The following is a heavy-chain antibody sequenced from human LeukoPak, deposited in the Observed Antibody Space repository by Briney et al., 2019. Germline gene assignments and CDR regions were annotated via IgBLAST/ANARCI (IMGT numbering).Heavy chain of an antibody. J-gene: IGHJ4*02. D-gene: IGHD4-11*01. CDR3: ASQPTTDIGIDY. CDR1: GGSTTILIHY. V-gene: IGHV4-39*01. Sequence: SETLSLTSLVSGGSTTILIHYWGWIRQPPGKGLGWIGSINYSGTTYYNPSLRSRVTISIDTSKNQFSLKLTSVTATDTAVYYCASQPTTDIGIDYWGQGTLVTVSS. CDR2: INYSGTT.